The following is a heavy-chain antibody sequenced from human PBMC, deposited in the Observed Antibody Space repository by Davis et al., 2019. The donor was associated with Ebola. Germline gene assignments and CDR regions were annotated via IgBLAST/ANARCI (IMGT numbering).Heavy chain of an antibody. V-gene: IGHV4-39*01. D-gene: IGHD2-2*01. CDR1: GASISNSYF. Sequence: MPSETLSLTCAVSGASISNSYFWGWIRQSPGKGLEWIATMYYTGRTYYNPSLEGRVTVSLDTPRNQFSLKLTFLTAADTALYYCARHYCSSSGCYWYYGMDVWGQGTTVTVSS. J-gene: IGHJ6*02. CDR3: ARHYCSSSGCYWYYGMDV. CDR2: MYYTGRT.